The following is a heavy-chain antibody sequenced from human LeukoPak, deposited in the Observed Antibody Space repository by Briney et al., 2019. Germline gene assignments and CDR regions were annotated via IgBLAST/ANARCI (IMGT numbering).Heavy chain of an antibody. CDR3: ADYYPDYGMDV. Sequence: SETLSLTCTVSGGSISSYYWSWIRQPPGKGLEWIGYIFYSGSTNYNPSLKSRVTISVDTSKNQFSLKLSSVTAADTAVYYCADYYPDYGMDVWGQGTTVTVSS. V-gene: IGHV4-59*01. D-gene: IGHD3-10*01. CDR2: IFYSGST. CDR1: GGSISSYY. J-gene: IGHJ6*02.